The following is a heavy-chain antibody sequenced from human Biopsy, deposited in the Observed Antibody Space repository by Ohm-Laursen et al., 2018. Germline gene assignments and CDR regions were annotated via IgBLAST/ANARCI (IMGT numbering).Heavy chain of an antibody. D-gene: IGHD6-19*01. CDR3: ASGGQWPRSHLNWFDP. V-gene: IGHV4-61*01. CDR2: IYSGGNT. Sequence: GTLSLTCPLSGYSIIPSGPENWSWIRQPPGQGLQYIGFIYSGGNTNYNPSLRSRVTMSVDTSKNQFSLRLNSVTAADTAVYYCASGGQWPRSHLNWFDPWGQGTLVTVSS. J-gene: IGHJ5*02. CDR1: GYSIIPSGPEN.